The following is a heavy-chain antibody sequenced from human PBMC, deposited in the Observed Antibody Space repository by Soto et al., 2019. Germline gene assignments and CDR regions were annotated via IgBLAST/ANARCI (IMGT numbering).Heavy chain of an antibody. V-gene: IGHV4-39*01. CDR2: IYYSGST. Sequence: PSETLSLTRTVSGGSISSSSYYWGWIRQPPGKGLEWIGSIYYSGSTYYNPSLKSRVTISVDPSKNQFSLKLSSVTAADTAVYYCARLAYSGYDYWFDPWGQGTLVTVSS. CDR3: ARLAYSGYDYWFDP. D-gene: IGHD5-12*01. J-gene: IGHJ5*02. CDR1: GGSISSSSYY.